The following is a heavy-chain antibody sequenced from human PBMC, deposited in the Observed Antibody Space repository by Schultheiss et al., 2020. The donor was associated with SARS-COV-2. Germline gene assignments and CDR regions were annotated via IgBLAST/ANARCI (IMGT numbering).Heavy chain of an antibody. V-gene: IGHV3-21*06. CDR1: GFTFSSYS. CDR2: ISSSSSYI. Sequence: GGSLRLSCAASGFTFSSYSMNWVRQAPGKGLEWVSSISSSSSYIYYVDSVKGRFTISRDNAKNSLYLQMNSLRAEDTAVYFCARGVMGIGGEGGYWGQGTLVTVSS. CDR3: ARGVMGIGGEGGY. J-gene: IGHJ4*02. D-gene: IGHD2-21*01.